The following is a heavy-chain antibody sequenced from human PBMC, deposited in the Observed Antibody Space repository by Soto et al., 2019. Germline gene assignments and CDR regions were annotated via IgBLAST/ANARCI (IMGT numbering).Heavy chain of an antibody. V-gene: IGHV4-34*01. CDR2: INHSGST. CDR3: ARGAILWWFDP. Sequence: QVQLQQWGAGLLKPSETLSLTCAVYGGSFSGYYWSWIRQPPGKGLEWIGEINHSGSTNYNPSLKSRVTISVDTSKNQFSLKLSSVTAADTAVYYCARGAILWWFDPWGQGTLVTVSS. CDR1: GGSFSGYY. D-gene: IGHD3-3*01. J-gene: IGHJ5*02.